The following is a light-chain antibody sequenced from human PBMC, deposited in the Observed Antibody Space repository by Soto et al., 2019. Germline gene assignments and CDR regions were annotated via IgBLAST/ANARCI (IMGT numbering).Light chain of an antibody. CDR3: QQYVTSPFT. V-gene: IGKV3-20*01. CDR2: GAS. CDR1: QSVNSVY. J-gene: IGKJ3*01. Sequence: EIVLTQSPGTLSLSPGERASLSCRADQSVNSVYLAWYQHKPGQAPRLLIYGASDRATGIPDRFSGSGSGTDFTLTISRLEPEDFVVYYCQQYVTSPFTFGPGTKVDI.